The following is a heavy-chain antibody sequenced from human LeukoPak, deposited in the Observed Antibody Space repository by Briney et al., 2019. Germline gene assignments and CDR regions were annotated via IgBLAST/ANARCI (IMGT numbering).Heavy chain of an antibody. CDR2: ISSSSSYI. J-gene: IGHJ3*02. CDR3: ASVYSGSYYNAFDI. V-gene: IGHV3-21*01. D-gene: IGHD1-26*01. Sequence: GGSLRLSCAASGFTLSTYSMNWVRQAPGKGLEWVSSISSSSSYIYYADSVKGRFTISRDNAKNSLYLQMNSLRAEDTAVYYCASVYSGSYYNAFDIWGQGTMVTVSS. CDR1: GFTLSTYS.